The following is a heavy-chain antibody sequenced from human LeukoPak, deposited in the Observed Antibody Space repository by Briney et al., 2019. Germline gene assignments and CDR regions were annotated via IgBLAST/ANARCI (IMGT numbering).Heavy chain of an antibody. CDR1: GFTFSSYG. D-gene: IGHD6-13*01. V-gene: IGHV3-33*01. CDR2: IWYDGSNK. J-gene: IGHJ5*02. CDR3: ARGIAAAGTGFDP. Sequence: GRSLRLSCAASGFTFSSYGMHWVRQAPGKGLEWVAVIWYDGSNKYYADSVKGRLTISRDNSKNTLYLQMNSLRAEDTAVYYCARGIAAAGTGFDPWGQGTLVTVSS.